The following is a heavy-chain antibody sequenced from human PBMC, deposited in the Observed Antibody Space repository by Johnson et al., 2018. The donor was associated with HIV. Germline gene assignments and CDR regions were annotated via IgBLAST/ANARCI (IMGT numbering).Heavy chain of an antibody. CDR2: ISGSGGST. CDR3: ARRGNYLADAFDI. J-gene: IGHJ3*02. V-gene: IGHV3-23*04. CDR1: GFTFSDYY. Sequence: VQLVESGGGLVKPGGPLRLSCAASGFTFSDYYMSWVRQAPGKGLEWVSAISGSGGSTFYADTMKGRFTISRDNSKSTLYLQMNSLRAEDTAVYYCARRGNYLADAFDIWGQGTMVTVSS. D-gene: IGHD1-7*01.